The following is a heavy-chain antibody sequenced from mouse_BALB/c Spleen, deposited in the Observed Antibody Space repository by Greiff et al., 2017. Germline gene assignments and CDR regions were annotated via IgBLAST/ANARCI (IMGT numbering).Heavy chain of an antibody. Sequence: EVQRVESGGGLVQPGGSRKLSCAASGFTFSSFGMHWVRQAPEKGLEWVAYISSGSSTIYYADTVKGRFTISRDNPKNTLFLQITSLRSEDTTMYYCAREELVTTVPFADWGQGTLVTVSA. D-gene: IGHD1-1*01. V-gene: IGHV5-17*02. CDR1: GFTFSSFG. CDR2: ISSGSSTI. J-gene: IGHJ3*01. CDR3: AREELVTTVPFAD.